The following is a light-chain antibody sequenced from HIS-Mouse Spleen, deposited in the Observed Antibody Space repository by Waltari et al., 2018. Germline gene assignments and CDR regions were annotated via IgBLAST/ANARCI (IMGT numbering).Light chain of an antibody. Sequence: QSALTQPASVSGSPGQSITISCTGTSSDVGGYNYVSWYQQHPGKAPKLMIYDVSNRPPGVSNRFSGSNPGNTAALTISGLQAEDEADYYCSSYTSSSTLVVFGGGTKLTVL. CDR3: SSYTSSSTLVV. V-gene: IGLV2-14*03. J-gene: IGLJ2*01. CDR2: DVS. CDR1: SSDVGGYNY.